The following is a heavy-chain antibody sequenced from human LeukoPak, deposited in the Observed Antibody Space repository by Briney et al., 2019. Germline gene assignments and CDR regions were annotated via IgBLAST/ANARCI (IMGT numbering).Heavy chain of an antibody. D-gene: IGHD3-10*01. Sequence: SETLSLTCAVYGGSFSGYYWSWIRQPPGKGLEWIGEINHSGSTNYNPSPKSRVTISVDTSKNQFSLKLSSVTAADTAVYYCARERRQLLWFGESRKPNWFDPWGQGTLVTVSS. CDR3: ARERRQLLWFGESRKPNWFDP. V-gene: IGHV4-34*01. CDR1: GGSFSGYY. J-gene: IGHJ5*02. CDR2: INHSGST.